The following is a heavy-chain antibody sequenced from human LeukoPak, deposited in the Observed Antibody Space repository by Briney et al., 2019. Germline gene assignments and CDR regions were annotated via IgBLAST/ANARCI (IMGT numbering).Heavy chain of an antibody. Sequence: SETLSLTCSVSSGSIDNEHWCWVRQPPGKGLEWIGHTLYGGSNKFNPSIKSRVTISVDRSKNQFSITLISVTAADTAVYYCVSLLFGGAGRGNWGQGSLVTVSS. V-gene: IGHV4-59*12. J-gene: IGHJ4*02. CDR2: TLYGGSN. CDR1: SGSIDNEH. D-gene: IGHD3-3*01. CDR3: VSLLFGGAGRGN.